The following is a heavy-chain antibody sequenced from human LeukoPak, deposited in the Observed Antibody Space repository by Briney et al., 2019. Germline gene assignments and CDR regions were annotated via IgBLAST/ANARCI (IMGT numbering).Heavy chain of an antibody. D-gene: IGHD6-13*01. CDR2: INPNSGGT. CDR1: GYTFIGYY. CDR3: ARGIAAAGTVWFDP. V-gene: IGHV1-2*04. Sequence: ASVKVSCKASGYTFIGYYMHWVRQAPGQGLEWMGWINPNSGGTNYAQKFQGWVTMTRDTSISTAYMELSRLRSDDTAVYYCARGIAAAGTVWFDPWGQGTLVTVSS. J-gene: IGHJ5*02.